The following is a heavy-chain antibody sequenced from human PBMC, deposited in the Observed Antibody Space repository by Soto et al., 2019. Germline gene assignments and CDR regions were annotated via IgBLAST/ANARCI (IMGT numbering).Heavy chain of an antibody. D-gene: IGHD7-27*01. V-gene: IGHV4-61*01. J-gene: IGHJ4*02. CDR3: VRLTHGKSDDSFDY. CDR1: DGSSYRCSSY. Sequence: LSVTCSVADGSSYRCSSYWSWKKQPPEKGLEWIGYFFSSDNTNYNPYLKSRLTVSIDTPKNQFSLRLSSVTAADTAVYYCVRLTHGKSDDSFDYSGQGTLVSVPS. CDR2: FFSSDNT.